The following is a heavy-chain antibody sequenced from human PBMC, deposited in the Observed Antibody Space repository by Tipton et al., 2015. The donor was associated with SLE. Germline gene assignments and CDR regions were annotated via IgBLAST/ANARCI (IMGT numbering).Heavy chain of an antibody. CDR3: ARRGSWWYFDL. V-gene: IGHV4-59*08. J-gene: IGHJ2*01. Sequence: TLSLTCSVSGDSFSGRYWSWIRQPPGKGLEWIGNIYYSGNTDYNPSLKSRVTISVDTSKNQFSLKLSSVTAADTAVYYCARRGSWWYFDLWGRGTLVTVSS. D-gene: IGHD1-26*01. CDR2: IYYSGNT. CDR1: GDSFSGRY.